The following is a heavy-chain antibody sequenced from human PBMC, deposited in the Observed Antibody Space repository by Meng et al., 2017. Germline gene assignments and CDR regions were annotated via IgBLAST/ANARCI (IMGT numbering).Heavy chain of an antibody. CDR2: ISSSGSTI. CDR3: ARPILGYCSGGSCYETLNAFDI. Sequence: GESLKISCAASGFTFSDYYMSWIRQAPGKGLEWGSYISSSGSTIYYADSVKGRFTISRDNAKNTLYLQMNSLRAEDTAVYYCARPILGYCSGGSCYETLNAFDIWGQGTMVTVSS. D-gene: IGHD2-15*01. J-gene: IGHJ3*02. CDR1: GFTFSDYY. V-gene: IGHV3-11*04.